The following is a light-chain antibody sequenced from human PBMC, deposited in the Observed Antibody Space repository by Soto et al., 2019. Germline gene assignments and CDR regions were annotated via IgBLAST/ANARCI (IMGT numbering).Light chain of an antibody. CDR1: RSVLYSSNNKNF. CDR2: WAS. Sequence: DFVMTQSPDSLAVSLGERATINCKSSRSVLYSSNNKNFLAWYQQKPGQPPKLLIYWASTRESGVPDRFSGSGSGTDFTLTSSSLQAEDVAVYYCQQYYSTPGTFGPGTKVEIK. J-gene: IGKJ1*01. CDR3: QQYYSTPGT. V-gene: IGKV4-1*01.